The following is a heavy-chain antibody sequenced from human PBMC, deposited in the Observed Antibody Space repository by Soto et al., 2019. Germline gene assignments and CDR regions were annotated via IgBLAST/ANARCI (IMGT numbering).Heavy chain of an antibody. CDR2: IYYSGST. CDR3: ARDPYGDYEYFQH. J-gene: IGHJ1*01. CDR1: GGSISSYY. V-gene: IGHV4-31*03. D-gene: IGHD4-17*01. Sequence: SEILSLTCTVSGGSISSYYWSWIRQHPGKGLEWIGYIYYSGSTYYNPSLKSRVTISVDTSKNQFSLKLSSVTAADTAVYYCARDPYGDYEYFQHWGQGTLVTVSS.